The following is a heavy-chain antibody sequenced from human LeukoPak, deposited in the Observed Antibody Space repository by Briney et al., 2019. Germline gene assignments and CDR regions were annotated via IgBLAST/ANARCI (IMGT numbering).Heavy chain of an antibody. CDR3: VRDTRGESDY. CDR1: GYTLSSHA. J-gene: IGHJ4*01. V-gene: IGHV3-30*02. Sequence: GGSPRLSCAKPGYTLSSHALRCVREAPGERLECGASIRHEGGDKYYSESVKGRFTISKDNTKNRLLLYMNSLRPEDTAVYYCVRDTRGESDYWGHGTLVTVSS. CDR2: IRHEGGDK. D-gene: IGHD2-2*01.